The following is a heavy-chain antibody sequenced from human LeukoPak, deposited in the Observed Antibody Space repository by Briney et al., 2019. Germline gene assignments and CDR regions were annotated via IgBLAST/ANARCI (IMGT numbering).Heavy chain of an antibody. J-gene: IGHJ4*02. CDR2: ISYDVSNK. CDR1: GFTFSSYA. V-gene: IGHV3-30-3*01. D-gene: IGHD3-22*01. Sequence: GRSLRLSCAASGFTFSSYAMHWVRQAPGTGLEWVAVISYDVSNKYYADSVKGRFTISRDNSKNTLYLQTNSLRAEDTAVYYCARDSGALYDSSGVYPPYSDYWGQGTLVNVSS. CDR3: ARDSGALYDSSGVYPPYSDY.